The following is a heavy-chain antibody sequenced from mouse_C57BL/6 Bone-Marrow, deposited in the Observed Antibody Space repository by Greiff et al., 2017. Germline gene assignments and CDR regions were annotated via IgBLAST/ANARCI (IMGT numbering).Heavy chain of an antibody. V-gene: IGHV1-55*01. Sequence: QVQLQPPGAELVKPGASVKMSCKASGYTFTSYWITWVKQRPGQGLEWIGDIYPGSGSTNYNEKFKSKATLTVDTSSSTAYMQLSSLTSEDSAVYYCARASDGYYYAMDYWGQGTSVTVSS. CDR1: GYTFTSYW. CDR3: ARASDGYYYAMDY. D-gene: IGHD2-3*01. CDR2: IYPGSGST. J-gene: IGHJ4*01.